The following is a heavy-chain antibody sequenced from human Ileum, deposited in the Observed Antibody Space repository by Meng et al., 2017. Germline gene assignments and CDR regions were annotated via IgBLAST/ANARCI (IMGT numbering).Heavy chain of an antibody. CDR2: IDHLGIA. V-gene: IGHV4-4*02. D-gene: IGHD4-23*01. CDR1: GASMSVVSY. Sequence: QVQLQGSGPVLVRASDTLSLTCSVSGASMSVVSYWSWVRQSPGKGLEWIGQIDHLGIAYYKPSLKSRVTMSIDQSKSQFSLRLTSVSAADTAVYYCARHGGYYQDFWGQGTLVTVSS. J-gene: IGHJ4*02. CDR3: ARHGGYYQDF.